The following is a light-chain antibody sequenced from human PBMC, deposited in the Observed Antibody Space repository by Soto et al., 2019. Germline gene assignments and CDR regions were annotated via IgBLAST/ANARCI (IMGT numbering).Light chain of an antibody. CDR1: QSISSY. V-gene: IGKV1-39*01. CDR2: AAS. J-gene: IGKJ1*01. Sequence: DIQMTQSPSSLSASVGDRVTITCRASQSISSYLNWYQQKPGKAPKLLIYAASNLQSGVPSRFSGSGSGTDFTLTISSLQPDDFATYYCQHYNSYSEAFGQGTKVDIK. CDR3: QHYNSYSEA.